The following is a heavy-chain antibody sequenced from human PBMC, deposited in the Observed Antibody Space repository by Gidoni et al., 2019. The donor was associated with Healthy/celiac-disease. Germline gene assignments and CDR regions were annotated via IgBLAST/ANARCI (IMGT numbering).Heavy chain of an antibody. J-gene: IGHJ4*02. V-gene: IGHV4-34*01. D-gene: IGHD5-12*01. CDR3: ARGRGIVATITTRRRGPDYYFDY. CDR2: INHSGST. Sequence: QVQLQQLGAGLWKPSETLSLTCAVYGGSVSGYSCSCIRQPPGQGLDWIGEINHSGSTNYNPYLKSRVTISVETSKNQCSLKLSSVTAADTAVYYCARGRGIVATITTRRRGPDYYFDYWGQGTLVTVSS. CDR1: GGSVSGYS.